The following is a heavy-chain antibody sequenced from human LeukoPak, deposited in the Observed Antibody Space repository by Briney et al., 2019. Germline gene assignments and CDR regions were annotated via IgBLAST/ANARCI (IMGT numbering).Heavy chain of an antibody. CDR3: ARGRAPGYSYGHYYFDY. V-gene: IGHV4-4*07. CDR2: IYTSGST. D-gene: IGHD5-18*01. Sequence: SETLSLTCTVSGGSISSYYWSWIRQPAGKGLEWIGRIYTSGSTNYNPSLKSRVTISVDTSKNQFSLKLSSVTAADTAVYYCARGRAPGYSYGHYYFDYWGQGTLVTVSS. J-gene: IGHJ4*02. CDR1: GGSISSYY.